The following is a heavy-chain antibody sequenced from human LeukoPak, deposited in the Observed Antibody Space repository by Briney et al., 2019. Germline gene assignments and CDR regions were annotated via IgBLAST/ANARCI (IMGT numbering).Heavy chain of an antibody. J-gene: IGHJ4*02. CDR1: GFTFDNYA. D-gene: IGHD6-19*01. V-gene: IGHV3-23*01. CDR2: ISGNGGRT. Sequence: GGSLRLSCAGSGFTFDNYAMSWVRQAPGEGLECVSTISGNGGRTYYADSVKGRFTISRDNSRDTMYLQMNSMRVEDTALYFCARHSRGWYSAPWSFDYWGQGTLVTVSS. CDR3: ARHSRGWYSAPWSFDY.